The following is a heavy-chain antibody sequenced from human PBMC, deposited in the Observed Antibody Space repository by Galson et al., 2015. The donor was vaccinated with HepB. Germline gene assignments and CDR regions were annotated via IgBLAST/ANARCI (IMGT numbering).Heavy chain of an antibody. V-gene: IGHV3-30-3*01. J-gene: IGHJ4*01. CDR3: VREQLWSLDN. D-gene: IGHD5-18*01. Sequence: SLRLSCAASGFTFSSHAMHWVRQAPGKGLKWVAVISYDESIKNYADSVKGRFTISRDNSQNTLYMQMNSLGADDTAVYYCVREQLWSLDNWGQGTLVTVSS. CDR2: ISYDESIK. CDR1: GFTFSSHA.